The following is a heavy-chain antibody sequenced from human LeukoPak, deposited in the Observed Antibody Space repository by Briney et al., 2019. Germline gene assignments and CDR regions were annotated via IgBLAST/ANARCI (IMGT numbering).Heavy chain of an antibody. Sequence: GASVKASCKASGGTFSSYAISWVRQAPGQGLEWMGRIIPILGIANYAQKFQGRVTITADKSTSTAYMELSSLRSEDTAVYYCASWGYYDSSGNLDYWGQGTLVTVSS. J-gene: IGHJ4*02. V-gene: IGHV1-69*04. CDR3: ASWGYYDSSGNLDY. CDR1: GGTFSSYA. CDR2: IIPILGIA. D-gene: IGHD3-22*01.